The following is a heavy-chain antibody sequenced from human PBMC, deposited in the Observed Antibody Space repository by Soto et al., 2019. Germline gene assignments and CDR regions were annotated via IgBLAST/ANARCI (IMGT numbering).Heavy chain of an antibody. CDR2: IDHSGST. CDR1: GGSFSGYY. CDR3: ARVSPIFDY. J-gene: IGHJ4*02. Sequence: SETLSLTCAVYGGSFSGYYWSWIRQPPGKGLEWIGEIDHSGSTNYNPSLKSRVTISVDTSKNQFSLKLSSVTAADTAVYYCARVSPIFDYRGQGTLVTVSS. V-gene: IGHV4-34*01.